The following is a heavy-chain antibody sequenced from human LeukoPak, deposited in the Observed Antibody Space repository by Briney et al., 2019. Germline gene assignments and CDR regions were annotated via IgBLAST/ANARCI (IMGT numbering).Heavy chain of an antibody. Sequence: GGSLRLSCAASGFTFSSYAMHWVRQAPGKGLEWVAVISYDGSNKYYADSAKGRFTISRDNSKNTLYLQMNSLRAEDTAVYYCARATCGGDCYSDYWGQGTLVTVSS. CDR3: ARATCGGDCYSDY. V-gene: IGHV3-30-3*01. D-gene: IGHD2-21*02. CDR1: GFTFSSYA. CDR2: ISYDGSNK. J-gene: IGHJ4*02.